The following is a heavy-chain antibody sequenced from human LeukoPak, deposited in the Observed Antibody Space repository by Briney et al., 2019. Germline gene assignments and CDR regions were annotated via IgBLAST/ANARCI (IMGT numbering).Heavy chain of an antibody. J-gene: IGHJ4*02. CDR2: ISSSGSAI. CDR3: AREKLSFFDSSGYFDY. CDR1: GFTFSSYE. Sequence: PGGSLRLSCAASGFTFSSYEMNWVRPAPGKGLEWVSFISSSGSAIHYADSVRGRFTISRDNAKNSLYLQMSRLRAEDTAVYYCAREKLSFFDSSGYFDYWGQGTLVTVSS. V-gene: IGHV3-48*03. D-gene: IGHD3-22*01.